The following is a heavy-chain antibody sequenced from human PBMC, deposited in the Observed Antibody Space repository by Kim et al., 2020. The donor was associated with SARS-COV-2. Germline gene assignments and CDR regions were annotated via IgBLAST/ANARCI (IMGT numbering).Heavy chain of an antibody. J-gene: IGHJ6*03. CDR2: MNPNSGNT. V-gene: IGHV1-8*01. CDR3: ARGKSEVVVVPAAIHYYYYMDV. Sequence: ASVKVSCKASGYTFTSYDINWVRQATGQGLEWMGWMNPNSGNTGYAQKFQGRVTMTRNTSISTAYMELSSLRSEDTAVYYCARGKSEVVVVPAAIHYYYYMDVWGKGTTVTVSS. D-gene: IGHD2-2*02. CDR1: GYTFTSYD.